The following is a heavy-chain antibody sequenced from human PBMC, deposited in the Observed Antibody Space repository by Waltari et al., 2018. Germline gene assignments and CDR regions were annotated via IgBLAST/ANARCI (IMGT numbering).Heavy chain of an antibody. CDR2: INADNGNT. V-gene: IGHV1-3*01. J-gene: IGHJ4*02. CDR1: GYTFTGYT. CDR3: SRAYCINGVCYSGYYFDY. D-gene: IGHD2-8*01. Sequence: QVQLVQSGAEVKKPGASVKVSCKASGYTFTGYTIHWVRQAPGQGLEWMGWINADNGNTKYSQKFQCRVTITRDTSANTADMELSSLRSEDTALYYCSRAYCINGVCYSGYYFDYWGQGTLVTVSS.